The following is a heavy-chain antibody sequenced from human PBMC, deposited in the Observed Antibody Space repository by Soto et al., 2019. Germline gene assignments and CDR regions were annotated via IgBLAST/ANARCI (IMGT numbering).Heavy chain of an antibody. CDR3: ARSAYYYFLTYNWVDP. J-gene: IGHJ5*02. CDR1: GGTFSSYA. D-gene: IGHD3-9*01. Sequence: QVQLVQSGAEVKKPGSSVKVSCKASGGTFSSYAISWVRQAPGQGLEWMGGIIPILGTANYAEKFQGRVTITADESTSTAYMGLSSLRSEDTAVYYCARSAYYYFLTYNWVDPWGQGTLVTVSS. CDR2: IIPILGTA. V-gene: IGHV1-69*01.